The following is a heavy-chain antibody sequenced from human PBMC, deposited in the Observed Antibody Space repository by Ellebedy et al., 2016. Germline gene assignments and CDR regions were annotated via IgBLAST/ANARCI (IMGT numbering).Heavy chain of an antibody. CDR1: GYTFTGYY. CDR2: IHPNSGGT. V-gene: IGHV1-2*02. Sequence: ASVKVSXKASGYTFTGYYMHWVRQAPGQGLEWMGWIHPNSGGTNYAQKFQGRVTMTRDTSISTAYMELSRLRSDDTAVYYCARDGYYDSSGYSHYYYYYMDVWGKGTTVTVSS. D-gene: IGHD3-22*01. J-gene: IGHJ6*03. CDR3: ARDGYYDSSGYSHYYYYYMDV.